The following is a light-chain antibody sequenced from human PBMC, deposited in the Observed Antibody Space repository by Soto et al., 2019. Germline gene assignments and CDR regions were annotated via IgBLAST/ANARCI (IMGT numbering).Light chain of an antibody. CDR2: AAS. CDR3: QQYNEWPPFT. V-gene: IGKV3-15*01. J-gene: IGKJ5*01. Sequence: EVVMTQYPATLSVSPGERATLSCRASQSVRSNLAWYQQKPGQAPRLVIYAASTRATGIPDRFSGSVSGTEFTLTISSLQSEDFAVYYCQQYNEWPPFTFGQGTRLAIK. CDR1: QSVRSN.